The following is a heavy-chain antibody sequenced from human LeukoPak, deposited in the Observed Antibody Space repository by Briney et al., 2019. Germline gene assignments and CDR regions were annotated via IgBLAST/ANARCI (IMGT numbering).Heavy chain of an antibody. Sequence: SQTLSLTCTVSGGSISSGGYYWSRIRQHPGKGLEWIGYIYYSGSIYYNPSLKSRVTISVDTSKNQFSLKLSSVTAADTAVYYCARTKIQLPSYMDVWGKGTTVTVSS. J-gene: IGHJ6*03. D-gene: IGHD5-18*01. V-gene: IGHV4-31*03. CDR1: GGSISSGGYY. CDR3: ARTKIQLPSYMDV. CDR2: IYYSGSI.